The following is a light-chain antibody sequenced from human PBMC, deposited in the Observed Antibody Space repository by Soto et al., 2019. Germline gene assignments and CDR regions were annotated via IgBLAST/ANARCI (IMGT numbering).Light chain of an antibody. J-gene: IGKJ5*01. V-gene: IGKV3-20*01. CDR1: QSVSSY. Sequence: EIVLTQSPATLSLSPGERATLSCRASQSVSSYLAWYQQKPGQAPRLLIYGASSGATGIPDRFSGSGSGTDFTLTISSLEPEDFAVYYCQQYGSSPITFGQGTRLENK. CDR2: GAS. CDR3: QQYGSSPIT.